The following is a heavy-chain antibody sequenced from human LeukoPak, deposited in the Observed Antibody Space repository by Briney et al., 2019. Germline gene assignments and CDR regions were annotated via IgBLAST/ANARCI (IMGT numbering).Heavy chain of an antibody. CDR2: IYYSGST. V-gene: IGHV4-59*01. J-gene: IGHJ5*02. CDR3: ARGTHYGSGSLSP. Sequence: PSETLSLTCTVSGGSISSYYWSWIRQPPGKGLEWIGYIYYSGSTNYNPSLKSRVTISVDTSKNQFSLKLSSVTAADTAVYYCARGTHYGSGSLSPWGQGTLVTVSS. D-gene: IGHD3-10*01. CDR1: GGSISSYY.